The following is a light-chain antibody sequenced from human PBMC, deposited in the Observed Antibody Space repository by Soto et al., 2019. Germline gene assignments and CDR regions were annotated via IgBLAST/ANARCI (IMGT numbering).Light chain of an antibody. CDR2: NAS. Sequence: AIQMTQSPSSLSSSVGDRVTITCRASQDIRNDLGWYQHKPGKAPNLLIYNASSWQSGFPSRFNGRGSGTDFTLTISSLQPQDSATSYCLQDRSCPRTFGPGTKVDVK. CDR3: LQDRSCPRT. CDR1: QDIRND. V-gene: IGKV1-6*01. J-gene: IGKJ3*01.